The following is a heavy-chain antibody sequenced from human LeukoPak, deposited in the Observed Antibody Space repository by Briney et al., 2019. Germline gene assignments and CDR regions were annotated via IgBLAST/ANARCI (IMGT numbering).Heavy chain of an antibody. CDR1: GITLSNAG. CDR2: IYRSSNGETT. CDR3: TTYSSGSYPF. J-gene: IGHJ4*02. D-gene: IGHD6-19*01. Sequence: TAGGSLRLSCADSGITLSNAGMTWVRQAPGKGLEWVGRIYRSSNGETTDYGAPVKGRFTMSRDDSKNTLYLQMNSLKTEDTAVYYCTTYSSGSYPFWGQGTLVTVSS. V-gene: IGHV3-15*01.